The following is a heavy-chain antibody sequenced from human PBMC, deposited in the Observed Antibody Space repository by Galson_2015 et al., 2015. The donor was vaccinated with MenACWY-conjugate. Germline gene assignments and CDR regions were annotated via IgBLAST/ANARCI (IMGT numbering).Heavy chain of an antibody. CDR3: VRWGLAYAMDV. J-gene: IGHJ6*02. Sequence: SLRLSCAASRFIFSGHWLGWVRQAPGKGLDWVANIKPDGRDLEYADSVKGRFTFSRDNAKNSLYLQIDSLRVEDTAIYFCVRWGLAYAMDVWGQGTTVTVS. CDR2: IKPDGRDL. D-gene: IGHD7-27*01. CDR1: RFIFSGHW. V-gene: IGHV3-7*03.